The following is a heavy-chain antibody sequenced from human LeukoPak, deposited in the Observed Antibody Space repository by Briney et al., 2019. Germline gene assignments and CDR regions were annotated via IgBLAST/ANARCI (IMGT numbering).Heavy chain of an antibody. D-gene: IGHD1-26*01. V-gene: IGHV3-33*08. CDR1: GYSFTTYG. Sequence: SCKPSGYSFTTYGIGWVRQAPGKGLEWVAVIWYDGSKKYYADSVKGRFTISRDNSKNTLYLQMNSLRAEDTAVYYCARVRWELEPPDYWGQGTLVTVSS. J-gene: IGHJ4*02. CDR2: IWYDGSKK. CDR3: ARVRWELEPPDY.